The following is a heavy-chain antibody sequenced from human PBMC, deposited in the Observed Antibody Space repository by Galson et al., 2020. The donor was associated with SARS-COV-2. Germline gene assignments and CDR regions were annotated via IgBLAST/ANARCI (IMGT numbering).Heavy chain of an antibody. D-gene: IGHD3-22*01. J-gene: IGHJ4*02. CDR1: GFTFSNYA. CDR2: VSGSGSTT. Sequence: GGSLRLSCAASGFTFSNYAMNWLRQAPGKGLEWVSGVSGSGSTTYYAGSVKGRFTISRDNSQNTLYLQMNSLRAEDTAKYYCAKRHRDSSGFDYWGQGARVTVSS. V-gene: IGHV3-23*01. CDR3: AKRHRDSSGFDY.